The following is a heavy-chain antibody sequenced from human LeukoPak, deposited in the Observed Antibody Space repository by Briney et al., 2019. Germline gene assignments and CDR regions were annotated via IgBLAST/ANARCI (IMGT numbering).Heavy chain of an antibody. V-gene: IGHV3-21*01. J-gene: IGHJ4*02. CDR2: ISSGSAYI. Sequence: GGSLSLSCAASGFMFSDYSMKWVRQAPGKGPEWVSSISSGSAYIYYADSLKGRSTISRDNAKNSLYLQMNSLRAEDTAVYYCTRGPTRIGVAGTWPLDYWGPGTLVTVSS. CDR3: TRGPTRIGVAGTWPLDY. D-gene: IGHD6-19*01. CDR1: GFMFSDYS.